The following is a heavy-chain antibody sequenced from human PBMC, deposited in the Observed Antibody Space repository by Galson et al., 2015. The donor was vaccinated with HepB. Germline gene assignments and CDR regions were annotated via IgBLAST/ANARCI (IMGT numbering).Heavy chain of an antibody. V-gene: IGHV3-23*01. CDR2: IGGSGITT. CDR1: GFIFSSSA. CDR3: ARPKWATVIAFDF. J-gene: IGHJ3*01. Sequence: SLRLSCAASGFIFSSSAMSWVRQAPGKGLEWVSGIGGSGITTYYADSVKGRFTISRDNSRNTLYLQMNSLKAEDMAVYYCARPKWATVIAFDFWGQGTTATVSS. D-gene: IGHD4-17*01.